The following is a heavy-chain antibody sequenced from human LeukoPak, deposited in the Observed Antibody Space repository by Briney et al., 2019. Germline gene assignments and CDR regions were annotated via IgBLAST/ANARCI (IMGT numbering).Heavy chain of an antibody. J-gene: IGHJ4*02. CDR1: GGSISSGGYS. CDR3: ASGYGDSPYDY. CDR2: IYHSGST. Sequence: PSETLSLTCAVSGGSISSGGYSWSWIRQPPGKGLEWIGYIYHSGSTYYNPSLKSRVTISVDTSKNQFSLKLSSVTAADTAVYYCASGYGDSPYDYWGQGTLVTVSS. D-gene: IGHD4-17*01. V-gene: IGHV4-30-2*02.